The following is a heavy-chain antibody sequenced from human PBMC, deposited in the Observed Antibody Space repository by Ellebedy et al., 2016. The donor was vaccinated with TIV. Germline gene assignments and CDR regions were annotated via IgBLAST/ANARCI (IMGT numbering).Heavy chain of an antibody. CDR1: GGSISSGGYY. Sequence: SETLSLTXTVSGGSISSGGYYWSWIRQPPGKGLEWIGEIDHIGSTNYNPSLKSRVTISLDTSKNQFSLKLSSVTAADTAMYYCARVRGRHPTIFDYWGQGTLVTVSS. J-gene: IGHJ4*02. D-gene: IGHD4/OR15-4a*01. V-gene: IGHV4-39*01. CDR3: ARVRGRHPTIFDY. CDR2: IDHIGST.